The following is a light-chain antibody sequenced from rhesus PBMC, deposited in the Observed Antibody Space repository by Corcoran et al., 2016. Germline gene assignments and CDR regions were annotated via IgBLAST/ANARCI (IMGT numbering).Light chain of an antibody. Sequence: DIQMTQSPSSLSASVGDRVTITCRASQGITNDLAWYQKKPGETPKLLIYEESSLQSGIPSRFSGSGSGTEFTLTISSLQSEDFATYYCQHYYSPPYSFGQGTKVEIK. CDR3: QHYYSPPYS. J-gene: IGKJ2*01. CDR2: EES. CDR1: QGITND. V-gene: IGKV1-21*01.